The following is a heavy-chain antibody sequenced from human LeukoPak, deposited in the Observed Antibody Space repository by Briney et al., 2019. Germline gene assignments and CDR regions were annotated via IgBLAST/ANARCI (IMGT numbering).Heavy chain of an antibody. CDR3: ARHIGTGGSGSYYHPDQTADY. J-gene: IGHJ4*02. D-gene: IGHD1-26*01. V-gene: IGHV4-39*01. Sequence: PSETLSLTCTVSGGSISSSSYYWGWIRQPPGKGLEWIGSIYYSGSTYYNPSLKSRVTISVDTSKNQFSLKLSSVTAADTAVYYCARHIGTGGSGSYYHPDQTADYWGQGTLVTVSS. CDR1: GGSISSSSYY. CDR2: IYYSGST.